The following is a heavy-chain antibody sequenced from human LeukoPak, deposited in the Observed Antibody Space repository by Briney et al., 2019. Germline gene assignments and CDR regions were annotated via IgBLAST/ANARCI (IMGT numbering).Heavy chain of an antibody. CDR2: INPSGGST. CDR3: ARGLWPVYVVVTAIGYFDY. CDR1: GYTFTSYY. J-gene: IGHJ4*02. V-gene: IGHV1-46*01. Sequence: ASVKVSCKASGYTFTSYYMHWVRQPPGQGLEWMGIINPSGGSTSCAQKFQGRVTMTRDTSTSTVYMELSSLRSEDTAVYYCARGLWPVYVVVTAIGYFDYWGQGTLVTVSS. D-gene: IGHD2-21*02.